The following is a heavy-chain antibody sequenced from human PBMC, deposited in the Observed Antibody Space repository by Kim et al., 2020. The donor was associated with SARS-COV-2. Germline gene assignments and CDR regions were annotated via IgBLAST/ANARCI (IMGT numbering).Heavy chain of an antibody. J-gene: IGHJ4*02. V-gene: IGHV3-23*01. D-gene: IGHD6-13*01. Sequence: SVKGRLTSARDNSKNTLNLQMNSLRAEDTAVYYCAKGYSPYIAAAGRMFYWGQGTLVTVSS. CDR3: AKGYSPYIAAAGRMFY.